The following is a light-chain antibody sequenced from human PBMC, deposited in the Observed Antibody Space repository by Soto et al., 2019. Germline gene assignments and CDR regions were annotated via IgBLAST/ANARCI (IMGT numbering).Light chain of an antibody. CDR1: QGTSSY. Sequence: DIQLTQSPSFLSASVGDRVTNTCRASQGTSSYLAWFQQKPGRAPKLLIYGASTLQSGVPARFSGSGSGTDFTLTISNLQPEDFATYYCQQLNAYPLTFGQGTRLEIK. V-gene: IGKV1-9*01. J-gene: IGKJ5*01. CDR3: QQLNAYPLT. CDR2: GAS.